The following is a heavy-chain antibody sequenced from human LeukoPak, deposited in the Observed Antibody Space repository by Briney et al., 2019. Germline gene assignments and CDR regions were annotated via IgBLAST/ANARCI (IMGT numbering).Heavy chain of an antibody. D-gene: IGHD1-26*01. CDR3: ARVSSGSYFGYYYYYMDV. CDR1: GFTFSNYW. CDR2: INSDGSST. Sequence: GGSLRLSCAASGFTFSNYWMHWVRQAPGKGLVWVSRINSDGSSTSYADSVKGRFTISRDNAKNTLYLQMNSLRAEDTAVYYCARVSSGSYFGYYYYYMDVWGKGTTLTVSS. J-gene: IGHJ6*03. V-gene: IGHV3-74*01.